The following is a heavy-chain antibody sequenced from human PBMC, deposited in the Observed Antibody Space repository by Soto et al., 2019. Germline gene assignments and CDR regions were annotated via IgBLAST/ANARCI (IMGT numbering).Heavy chain of an antibody. CDR2: IYYSGST. CDR3: ARGGSIAVAGPFDY. D-gene: IGHD6-19*01. V-gene: IGHV4-59*01. J-gene: IGHJ4*02. Sequence: SETLSLTCTVSGGSISSYYWSWIRQPPGKGLEWIGYIYYSGSTNYNPSLKSRVTISVDTSKNQFSLKLSSVTAADTAVYYCARGGSIAVAGPFDYWGQGTLVNVSS. CDR1: GGSISSYY.